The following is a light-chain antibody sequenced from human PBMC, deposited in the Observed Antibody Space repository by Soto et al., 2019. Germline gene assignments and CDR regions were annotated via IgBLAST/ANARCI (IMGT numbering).Light chain of an antibody. CDR3: QQYGSSPPIT. J-gene: IGKJ5*01. CDR2: GAS. V-gene: IGKV3-20*01. CDR1: QSVSSSY. Sequence: EIVLTQSPGTLSLSPGERATLSCRASQSVSSSYLAWYQQKPGQAPRLLIYGASSRATGIPDRFSGSGSGTEFTLTISRLEPEDFEVYYCQQYGSSPPITFGQGTRLEIK.